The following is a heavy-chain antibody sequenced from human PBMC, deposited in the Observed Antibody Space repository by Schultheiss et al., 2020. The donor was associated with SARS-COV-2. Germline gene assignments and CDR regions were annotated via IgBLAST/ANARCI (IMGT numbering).Heavy chain of an antibody. CDR3: ARDGGDYGPLFDY. J-gene: IGHJ4*02. D-gene: IGHD4-17*01. V-gene: IGHV3-21*01. CDR1: GFTFSSYG. CDR2: ISSSSSYI. Sequence: GESLKISCAASGFTFSSYGMSWVRQAPGKGLEWVSSISSSSSYIYYADSVKGRFTISRDNSKNTLYLQMNSLRAEDTAVYYCARDGGDYGPLFDYWGQGTLVTVSS.